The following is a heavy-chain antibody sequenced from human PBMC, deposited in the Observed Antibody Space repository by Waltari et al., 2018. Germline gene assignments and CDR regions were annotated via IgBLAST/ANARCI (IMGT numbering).Heavy chain of an antibody. CDR3: ARDPIVPTDAFDI. Sequence: QVQLQESGPGLVKPSQTLSLTCTVSGGSISSGSYYWSWIRQPAGKGLEWIGRIYTSGSTNYNPSLKSRVTISVDTSKNQFSLKLSSVTAADTAVYYCARDPIVPTDAFDIWGQGTMVIVSS. CDR1: GGSISSGSYY. CDR2: IYTSGST. D-gene: IGHD1-26*01. V-gene: IGHV4-61*02. J-gene: IGHJ3*02.